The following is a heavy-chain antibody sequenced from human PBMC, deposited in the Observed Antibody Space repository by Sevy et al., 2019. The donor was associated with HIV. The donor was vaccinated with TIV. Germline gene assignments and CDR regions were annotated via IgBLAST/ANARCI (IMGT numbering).Heavy chain of an antibody. V-gene: IGHV3-23*01. J-gene: IGHJ4*02. Sequence: GGSLRLSCAASGFTFSSYAMSWVRQAPGKGLEWVSAISGSGGSTYYADSVKGRFTISRDNSKNTLYLQMNSLIAEDTAVYYCAKGLRNGGIAARPDLDYWGQGTLVTVSS. CDR1: GFTFSSYA. CDR2: ISGSGGST. CDR3: AKGLRNGGIAARPDLDY. D-gene: IGHD6-6*01.